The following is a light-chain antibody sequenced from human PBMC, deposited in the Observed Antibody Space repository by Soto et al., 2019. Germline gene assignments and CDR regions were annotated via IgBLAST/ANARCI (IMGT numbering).Light chain of an antibody. CDR2: AAS. J-gene: IGKJ4*01. CDR1: SGTSSY. CDR3: QQINSYQLT. V-gene: IGKV1-9*01. Sequence: DSSGTSSYLAWYQQNPGKATKLLIYAASTLPSAVPSRFSGSGSGTDFTLTIRRLKPADFATYYCQQINSYQLTFGGGTKVDIK.